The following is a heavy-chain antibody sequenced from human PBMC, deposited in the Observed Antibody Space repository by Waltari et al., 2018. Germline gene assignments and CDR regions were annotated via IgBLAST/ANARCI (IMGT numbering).Heavy chain of an antibody. CDR2: ISSDGNFK. CDR1: GFTFSTYG. D-gene: IGHD3-10*02. CDR3: AKEKRNVGVDY. Sequence: QVQLVESGGGVVQPGKSLRISCDDSGFTFSTYGFPWVRQAPGKALDWVAVISSDGNFKYHADSVKGRFTISRDNSRNTLYLQMDSLTIEDTGVYFCAKEKRNVGVDYWGQGILVTVSS. J-gene: IGHJ4*02. V-gene: IGHV3-30*18.